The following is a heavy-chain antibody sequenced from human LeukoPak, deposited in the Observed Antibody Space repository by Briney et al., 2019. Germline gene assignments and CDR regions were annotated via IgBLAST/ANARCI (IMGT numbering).Heavy chain of an antibody. CDR2: IDASSIYT. Sequence: GGSLRLSCSASGFTFSSYAMNWVRQAPGKGLEWVSSIDASSIYTYYADSLRGRFTVSRDNAQNSLYLQVNSLRAEDTAVYYCIRGFFGDHEYWGQGTLVTVSS. V-gene: IGHV3-21*06. CDR1: GFTFSSYA. CDR3: IRGFFGDHEY. D-gene: IGHD4-17*01. J-gene: IGHJ4*02.